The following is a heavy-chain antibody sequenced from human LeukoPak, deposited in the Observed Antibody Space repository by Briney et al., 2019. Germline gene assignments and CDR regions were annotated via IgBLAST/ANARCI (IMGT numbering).Heavy chain of an antibody. V-gene: IGHV3-9*03. J-gene: IGHJ4*02. D-gene: IGHD3-22*01. Sequence: QPGRSLRLSCGASGFTFEDYATHWVRQSPGKALDWGTSIIWKSGRIGYADPVKARFTISRDNAKNSLYLQMNSLRAEDIALYYCAKDRSYDSSGYIDYWGQGTLVTVSS. CDR1: GFTFEDYA. CDR2: IIWKSGRI. CDR3: AKDRSYDSSGYIDY.